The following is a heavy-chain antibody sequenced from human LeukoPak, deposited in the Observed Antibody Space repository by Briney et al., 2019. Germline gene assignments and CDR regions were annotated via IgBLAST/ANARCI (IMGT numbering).Heavy chain of an antibody. CDR3: ARVGQWLDLKPSYYFDY. J-gene: IGHJ4*02. CDR1: GGSIRSSYYY. Sequence: SETLSLTCTVSGGSIRSSYYYWGWIRQPPGKGLEWIGEIYHSGSTNYNPSLKSRVTISVDKSKNQFSLKLSSVTAADTAVYYCARVGQWLDLKPSYYFDYWGQGTLVTVSS. D-gene: IGHD6-19*01. V-gene: IGHV4-39*07. CDR2: IYHSGST.